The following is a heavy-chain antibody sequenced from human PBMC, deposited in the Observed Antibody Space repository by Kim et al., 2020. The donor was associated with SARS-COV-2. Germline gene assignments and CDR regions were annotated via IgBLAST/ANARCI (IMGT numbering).Heavy chain of an antibody. CDR3: ARDRRYSYGYYFDY. Sequence: ADSVKGRFTISRDNAKNSLYLQRNSLRAEDTAVYYCARDRRYSYGYYFDYWGQGTLVTVSS. D-gene: IGHD5-18*01. V-gene: IGHV3-11*04. J-gene: IGHJ4*02.